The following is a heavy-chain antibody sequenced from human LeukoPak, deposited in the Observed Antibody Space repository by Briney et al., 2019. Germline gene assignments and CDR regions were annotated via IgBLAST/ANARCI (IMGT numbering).Heavy chain of an antibody. CDR3: ARDTVADYYGMDV. CDR1: GSTFTSYY. CDR2: INPSGGST. J-gene: IGHJ6*02. D-gene: IGHD6-19*01. V-gene: IGHV1-46*01. Sequence: ASVKVSCKASGSTFTSYYMHWVRQAPGQGLEWMGIINPSGGSTSYAQKFQGRVTMTRDTSTSTVYMELSSLRSEDTAVYYCARDTVADYYGMDVWGQGTTVTVSS.